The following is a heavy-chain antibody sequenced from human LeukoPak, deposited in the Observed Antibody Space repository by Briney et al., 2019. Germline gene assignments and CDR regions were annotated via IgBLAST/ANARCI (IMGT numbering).Heavy chain of an antibody. CDR1: GFTFDDYG. Sequence: GGSLRLSCAASGFTFDDYGMSWVRQAPGKGLEWVSGINWNGGSTGYADSVKGRFTISRDNAKNSLYLQMNSLRAEGTALYYCASFYDSSGYYDYWGQGTLVTVSS. CDR2: INWNGGST. D-gene: IGHD3-22*01. V-gene: IGHV3-20*04. CDR3: ASFYDSSGYYDY. J-gene: IGHJ4*02.